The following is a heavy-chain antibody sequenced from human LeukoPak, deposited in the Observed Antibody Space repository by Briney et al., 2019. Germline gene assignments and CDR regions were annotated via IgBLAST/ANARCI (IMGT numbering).Heavy chain of an antibody. CDR2: IKQDGSEK. V-gene: IGHV3-7*01. CDR1: GFTFSSYW. Sequence: GGSLRLSCAASGFTFSSYWMSWVRQAPGKGLEWVASIKQDGSEKYYVDSVKGRFTISRDNAKNSLYLQMNSLRAEDTAVYYCARGLHGDYAEFDYWGQGTLVTVSS. CDR3: ARGLHGDYAEFDY. J-gene: IGHJ4*02. D-gene: IGHD4-17*01.